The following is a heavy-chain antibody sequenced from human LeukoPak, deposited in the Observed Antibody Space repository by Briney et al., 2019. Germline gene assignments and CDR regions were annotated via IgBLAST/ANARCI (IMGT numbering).Heavy chain of an antibody. D-gene: IGHD5-18*01. CDR2: INPSGGST. CDR3: ARDLRQRGYSYGFDAFDI. J-gene: IGHJ3*02. CDR1: GGTFTSYY. V-gene: IGHV1-46*01. Sequence: ASVKVSCKASGGTFTSYYMHWVRQAPGQGLEWMGIINPSGGSTSYAQKFQGRVTMTRDMSTSTVYMELSSLRSEDTAVYYCARDLRQRGYSYGFDAFDIWGQGTMVTVSS.